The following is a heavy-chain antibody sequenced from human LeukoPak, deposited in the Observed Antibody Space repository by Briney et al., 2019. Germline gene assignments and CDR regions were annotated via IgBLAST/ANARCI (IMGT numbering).Heavy chain of an antibody. CDR3: ARGGILLWFGELSN. J-gene: IGHJ4*02. V-gene: IGHV3-21*01. CDR1: GFTFSSYW. Sequence: GGSLRLSCAASGFTFSSYWMSWVRQAPGKGLEWVSFISSSSSYIYYADSVKGRFTISRDNAKNSLYLQMNSLRAEDTAVYYCARGGILLWFGELSNWGQGTLVTVSS. CDR2: ISSSSSYI. D-gene: IGHD3-10*01.